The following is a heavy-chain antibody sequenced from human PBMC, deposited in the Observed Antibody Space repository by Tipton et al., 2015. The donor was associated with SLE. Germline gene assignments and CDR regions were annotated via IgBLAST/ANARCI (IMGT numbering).Heavy chain of an antibody. Sequence: SLRLSCAASGFTFSSYGMHWVRQAPGKGLEWVAVIWYDGSNKYYADSVKGRFTISRDNSKNTLYLQMNSLRAEDTAVYYCASQTSGYYGMDVWGQGTTVTVSS. J-gene: IGHJ6*02. CDR2: IWYDGSNK. V-gene: IGHV3-33*08. D-gene: IGHD2-15*01. CDR3: ASQTSGYYGMDV. CDR1: GFTFSSYG.